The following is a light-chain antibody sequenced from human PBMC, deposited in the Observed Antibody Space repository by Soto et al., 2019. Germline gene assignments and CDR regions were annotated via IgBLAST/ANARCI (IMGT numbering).Light chain of an antibody. CDR1: QSFSSN. J-gene: IGKJ1*01. V-gene: IGKV3-15*01. CDR3: QQYNNWLGT. Sequence: EIVMTQSPATLPVSPGERATLSCRASQSFSSNLAWYQQKPGQAPRLLIYGASTRATGIPARFSGSGSGTEFTLTISSLQSEDFAVYYCQQYNNWLGTFGQGTKVEIK. CDR2: GAS.